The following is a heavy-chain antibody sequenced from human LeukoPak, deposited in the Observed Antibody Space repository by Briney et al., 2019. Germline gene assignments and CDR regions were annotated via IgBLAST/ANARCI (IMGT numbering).Heavy chain of an antibody. Sequence: SETLSLTCTVSGGSISSYYWSWIRQPPGKGLEWIGYIYYSGSTNYNPSLKSRVTISVDTSRNQFSLKLSSVTAADTAVYYCARREAAAGPFDYWGQGTLVTVSS. D-gene: IGHD6-13*01. CDR1: GGSISSYY. V-gene: IGHV4-59*12. CDR2: IYYSGST. CDR3: ARREAAAGPFDY. J-gene: IGHJ4*02.